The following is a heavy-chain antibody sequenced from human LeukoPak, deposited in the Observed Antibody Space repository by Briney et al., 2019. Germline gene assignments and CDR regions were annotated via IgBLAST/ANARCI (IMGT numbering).Heavy chain of an antibody. V-gene: IGHV4-39*07. J-gene: IGHJ4*02. CDR1: GGSISSGSYY. CDR3: ARGTGWSYYFDY. CDR2: IYHSGSS. D-gene: IGHD6-19*01. Sequence: PSETLSLTCTVSGGSISSGSYYWGWIRQPPGKGLEWIGTIYHSGSSYYNPSLKSRFTMSVDTSKNQFSLRLSSVTAADTAVYYCARGTGWSYYFDYWGQGTLVTVSS.